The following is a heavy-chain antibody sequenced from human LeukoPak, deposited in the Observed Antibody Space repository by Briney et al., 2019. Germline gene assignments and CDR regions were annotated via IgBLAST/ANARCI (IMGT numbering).Heavy chain of an antibody. CDR3: ARETVY. D-gene: IGHD4-17*01. J-gene: IGHJ4*02. V-gene: IGHV3-48*02. Sequence: GGSLRLSRAAPGFTFSSYSMNWVRQAPGKGLEWVSYIVGSSSSTYYADSVKGRFTISRDNAKNSLYLQMNSLRDEDTAVYYCARETVYWGQGTLVTVSS. CDR2: IVGSSSST. CDR1: GFTFSSYS.